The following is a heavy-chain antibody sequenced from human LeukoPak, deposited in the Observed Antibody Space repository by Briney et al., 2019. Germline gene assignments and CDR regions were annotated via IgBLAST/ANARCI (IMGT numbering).Heavy chain of an antibody. CDR1: GFTFSSYA. J-gene: IGHJ6*02. V-gene: IGHV3-74*01. CDR3: AKESPYGMDV. CDR2: ISSDGKNT. Sequence: GGSLRLSCAASGFTFSSYAMSWVRQAPGKGLVWVSRISSDGKNTSYAGSVKGRFTISRDNAKNTLSLQMNSLRAEDTAVYYCAKESPYGMDVWGQGTTVTVSS.